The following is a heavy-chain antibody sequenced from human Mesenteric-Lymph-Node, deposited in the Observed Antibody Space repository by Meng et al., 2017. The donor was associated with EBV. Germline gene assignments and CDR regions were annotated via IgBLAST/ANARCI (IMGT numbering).Heavy chain of an antibody. D-gene: IGHD3-3*01. CDR2: IYPKSGIN. CDR1: GYTFSDYY. V-gene: IGHV1-2*06. CDR3: ARDISGYYHLQG. J-gene: IGHJ4*02. Sequence: QVQLVQSGAEVKKPGAPVKVSCKGSGYTFSDYYIHWVRQAPGQGLEWMGRIYPKSGINHNALKFQGRITMTRDTSISTAYMELSGLRSDDTAVYFCARDISGYYHLQGWGQGTLVTVSS.